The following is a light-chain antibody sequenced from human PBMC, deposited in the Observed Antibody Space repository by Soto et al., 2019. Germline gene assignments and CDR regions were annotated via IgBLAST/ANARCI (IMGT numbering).Light chain of an antibody. CDR1: SSDVGSYNL. CDR2: EDS. CDR3: CSYAGSSAFFV. J-gene: IGLJ1*01. Sequence: QSALTQPASVSGSPGQSITLSCTGTSSDVGSYNLVSWYQQSPGKAPKLIIYEDSKRPSGVSNRFSGSKSANTASLTISGLQAEDEADYYCCSYAGSSAFFVFGLGTKVT. V-gene: IGLV2-23*01.